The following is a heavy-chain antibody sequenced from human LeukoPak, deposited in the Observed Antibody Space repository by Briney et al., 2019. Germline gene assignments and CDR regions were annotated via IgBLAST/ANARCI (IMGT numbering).Heavy chain of an antibody. V-gene: IGHV4-30-4*02. Sequence: SETLSLTCTVSGGSISSGDYYWSWIRQPPGKGLEWIGYIYYSGSTYYNPSLKSRVTISVDTPKNQFSLKLSSVTAADTAVYYCARGLPDIAARPSRDYYYMDVWGKGTTVTVSS. D-gene: IGHD6-6*01. CDR2: IYYSGST. CDR1: GGSISSGDYY. CDR3: ARGLPDIAARPSRDYYYMDV. J-gene: IGHJ6*03.